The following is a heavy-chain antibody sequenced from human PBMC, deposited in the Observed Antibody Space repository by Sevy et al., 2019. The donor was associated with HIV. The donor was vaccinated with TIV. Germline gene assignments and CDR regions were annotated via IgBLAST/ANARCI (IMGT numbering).Heavy chain of an antibody. CDR1: GFTFSSYG. CDR3: AKDLIPVIAARHNWFDP. CDR2: IRYDGSNK. J-gene: IGHJ5*02. D-gene: IGHD6-6*01. Sequence: RGYLRLSCAASGFTFSSYGMHWVRQAPGKGLEWVAFIRYDGSNKYYADSVKGRFTISRDNSKNTQYLQMNSLRAEDTAMYYCAKDLIPVIAARHNWFDPWGQGTPVLVSS. V-gene: IGHV3-30*02.